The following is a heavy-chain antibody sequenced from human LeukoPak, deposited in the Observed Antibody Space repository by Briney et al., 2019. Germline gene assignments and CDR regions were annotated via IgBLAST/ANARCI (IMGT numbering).Heavy chain of an antibody. CDR2: ISSSGSTI. Sequence: GGSLRLSCAASGFTFSSYEMNWVRQAPGKGLEWVSYISSSGSTIYYADSVKGRFTISRDNAKNSLYLQMNSLRAEDTAVYYCARAHARHTWKVRGVISRRFDPWGQGTLVTVSS. J-gene: IGHJ5*02. V-gene: IGHV3-48*03. D-gene: IGHD3-10*01. CDR3: ARAHARHTWKVRGVISRRFDP. CDR1: GFTFSSYE.